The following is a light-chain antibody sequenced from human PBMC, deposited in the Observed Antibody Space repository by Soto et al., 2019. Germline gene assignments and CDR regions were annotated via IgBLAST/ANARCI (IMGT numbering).Light chain of an antibody. V-gene: IGKV1-9*01. Sequence: DIPLTQSPSFLSASVGDRVTITCRASQGISSYLAWYQQKPGKAPKLLIYAASTLQSGVPSRFSGSGSGTEFTLTISNLQPEDFATYYCQQLNSYPRTFGGGTKVEIK. CDR1: QGISSY. CDR3: QQLNSYPRT. J-gene: IGKJ4*01. CDR2: AAS.